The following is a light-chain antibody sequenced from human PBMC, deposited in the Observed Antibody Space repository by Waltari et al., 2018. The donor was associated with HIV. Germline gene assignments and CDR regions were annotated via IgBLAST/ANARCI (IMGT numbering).Light chain of an antibody. CDR2: KTS. CDR1: QIINNW. J-gene: IGKJ2*01. Sequence: DVQMTQSPSTLSASVGDKVTITCRARQIINNWLARYQQKPGKPPKLLIYKTSYLESGVPKRFSGSVSGADFTLIIDSLQPDDFATYYCQQYNSHSYAFGQGTKVDVK. V-gene: IGKV1-5*03. CDR3: QQYNSHSYA.